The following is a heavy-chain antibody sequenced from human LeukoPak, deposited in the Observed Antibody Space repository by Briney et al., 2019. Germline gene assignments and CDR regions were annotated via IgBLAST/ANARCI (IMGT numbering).Heavy chain of an antibody. D-gene: IGHD3-10*01. J-gene: IGHJ4*02. CDR1: GFTFGSYG. V-gene: IGHV3-30*18. CDR2: ISYGGSNK. CDR3: AKDLNMVRGVIVTTPSFDY. Sequence: GGSLRLSCAASGFTFGSYGMHWVRQAPGKGLEWVAVISYGGSNKYYADSVKGRFTISRDNSKNTLYLQMNSLRAEDTAVYYCAKDLNMVRGVIVTTPSFDYWGQGTLVTVSS.